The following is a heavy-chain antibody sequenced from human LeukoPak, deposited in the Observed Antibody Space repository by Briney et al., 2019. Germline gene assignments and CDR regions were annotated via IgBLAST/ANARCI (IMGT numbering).Heavy chain of an antibody. Sequence: SETLSLTCAVYGGSFSGYYWSWIRQPPGKGLEWIGEINHSGSTNYNPSLKSRVTISVDTSKNQFSLKLSSVTAADTAVYYCARGSGGYYEEYFDYWGQGTLVTVSS. J-gene: IGHJ4*02. CDR2: INHSGST. V-gene: IGHV4-34*01. CDR1: GGSFSGYY. CDR3: ARGSGGYYEEYFDY. D-gene: IGHD3-22*01.